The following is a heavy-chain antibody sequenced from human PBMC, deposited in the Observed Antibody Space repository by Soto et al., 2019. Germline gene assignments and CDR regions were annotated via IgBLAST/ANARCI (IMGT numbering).Heavy chain of an antibody. V-gene: IGHV4-34*01. CDR1: VGSFSCYY. CDR2: INHSGST. Sequence: SETLSLTCAVYVGSFSCYYWIWIRQPPGKGLEWIGEINHSGSTNYNPSLKSRVTISVDTSKNQFSLKLSSVTAADTAVYYCARGQATMVRGVIASIYYYYGMDVWGQGTTVTVSS. CDR3: ARGQATMVRGVIASIYYYYGMDV. J-gene: IGHJ6*02. D-gene: IGHD3-10*01.